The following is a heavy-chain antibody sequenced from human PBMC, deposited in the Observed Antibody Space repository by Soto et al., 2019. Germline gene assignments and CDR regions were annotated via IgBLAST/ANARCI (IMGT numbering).Heavy chain of an antibody. Sequence: PGGSLRLSCAASGFTFSNYNMNWVRQAPGKGLEWVSYISSIGSTIYYADSVKGRFTISRDNAKNSLYLLMNHLRDEDTAVYYCAREGLLWFGELSRNYYNYAMDVRGQGTTVTVSS. CDR2: ISSIGSTI. V-gene: IGHV3-48*02. CDR1: GFTFSNYN. J-gene: IGHJ6*02. D-gene: IGHD3-10*01. CDR3: AREGLLWFGELSRNYYNYAMDV.